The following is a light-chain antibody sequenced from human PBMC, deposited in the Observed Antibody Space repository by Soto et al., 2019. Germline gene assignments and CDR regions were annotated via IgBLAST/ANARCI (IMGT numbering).Light chain of an antibody. Sequence: QSALTQPASVSGSPGQSITISCTGTSSDVGSYNLVSWYQQHPGKAPKLMIYDVSKRPSGVSTRFSASKSGNTASLTISGLQAEDEADYYCCSYAGTSTFVVFGGGTKLTVL. CDR1: SSDVGSYNL. V-gene: IGLV2-23*02. CDR2: DVS. J-gene: IGLJ2*01. CDR3: CSYAGTSTFVV.